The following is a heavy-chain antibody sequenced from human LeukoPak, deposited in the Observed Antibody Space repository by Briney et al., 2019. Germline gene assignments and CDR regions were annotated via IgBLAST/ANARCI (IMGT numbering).Heavy chain of an antibody. J-gene: IGHJ4*02. CDR1: GYTFTSYY. D-gene: IGHD3-22*01. V-gene: IGHV1-46*01. Sequence: ASVKVSCKASGYTFTSYYMHWVRQAPGQGLEWMGIINPSGGSTSYAQKFQGRVTMARDTSASTVYMELSSLRSEDTAVYYCAVPQASRSGYYDYWGQGTLVTVSS. CDR3: AVPQASRSGYYDY. CDR2: INPSGGST.